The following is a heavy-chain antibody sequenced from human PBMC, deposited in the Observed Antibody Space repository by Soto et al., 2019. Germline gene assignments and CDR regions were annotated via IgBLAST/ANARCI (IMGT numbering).Heavy chain of an antibody. CDR1: GGSISSSTYY. CDR2: FFIGGNT. CDR3: ARRYGGNFDY. J-gene: IGHJ4*02. Sequence: SETLSLTCTVSGGSISSSTYYWGWMRQPPGKGLEWIASFFIGGNTYYNTSLKSRDTISVDTSKNQFSLKLSSVTAADTAVYYCARRYGGNFDYWGQGTLVTVSS. V-gene: IGHV4-39*07. D-gene: IGHD3-16*01.